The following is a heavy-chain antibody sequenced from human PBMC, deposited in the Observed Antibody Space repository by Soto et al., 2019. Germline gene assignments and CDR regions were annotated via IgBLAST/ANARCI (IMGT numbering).Heavy chain of an antibody. CDR1: RYSFTDYW. V-gene: IGHV5-51*01. D-gene: IGHD3-22*01. Sequence: GESLKISCKAFRYSFTDYWIGWVRQMPGKGLEWMGFIYPGDSDTRYRPPFQGQVTISADKSISTAYLQWSSLKASDTAVYYCARMGDSSGYSGWFDPWGQGTLVTVSS. CDR3: ARMGDSSGYSGWFDP. CDR2: IYPGDSDT. J-gene: IGHJ5*02.